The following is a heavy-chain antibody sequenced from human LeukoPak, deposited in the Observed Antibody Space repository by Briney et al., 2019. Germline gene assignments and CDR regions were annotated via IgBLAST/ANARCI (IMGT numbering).Heavy chain of an antibody. D-gene: IGHD2-15*01. CDR2: INAGNGNT. Sequence: GASVKVSCKASGYTFTSYAMHWVRQAPGQRPEWMGWINAGNGNTKYSQKFQGRVTITRDTSASTAYMELSSLRSEDTAVYYCARYCSGGSCFSPALFDYWGQGTLVTVSS. V-gene: IGHV1-3*01. J-gene: IGHJ4*02. CDR3: ARYCSGGSCFSPALFDY. CDR1: GYTFTSYA.